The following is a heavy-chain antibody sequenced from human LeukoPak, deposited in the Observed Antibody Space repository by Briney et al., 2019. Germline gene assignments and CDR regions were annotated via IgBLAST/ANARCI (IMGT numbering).Heavy chain of an antibody. V-gene: IGHV4-34*01. Sequence: TSETLSLTCAVYGGSFSDYYRNWIRQPPGKGLEWIGEINHSGNTNYSPSLKSRVTLSVDTSKSQFFLKLTSVTAADTAVYYCARRPGTYYAFDIWGQGTVVTVSS. D-gene: IGHD1-26*01. CDR3: ARRPGTYYAFDI. J-gene: IGHJ3*02. CDR2: INHSGNT. CDR1: GGSFSDYY.